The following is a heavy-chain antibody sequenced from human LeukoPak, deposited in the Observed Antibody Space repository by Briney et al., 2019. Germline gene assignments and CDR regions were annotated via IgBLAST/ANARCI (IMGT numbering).Heavy chain of an antibody. V-gene: IGHV3-33*01. J-gene: IGHJ5*02. D-gene: IGHD1-7*01. CDR2: IWYDASNK. Sequence: GRSLTLSCAASGFTFSSFGMHWVRQAPGKGLEWVAVIWYDASNKYYVDSVKGRFTISRDNSKDTLYLQMNSLRDDDTAVYYCVRGVGVSRFNYLDPWGQGTLVIVSS. CDR3: VRGVGVSRFNYLDP. CDR1: GFTFSSFG.